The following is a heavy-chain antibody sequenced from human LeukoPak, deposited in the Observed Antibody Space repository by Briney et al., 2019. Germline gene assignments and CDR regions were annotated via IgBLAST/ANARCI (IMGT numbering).Heavy chain of an antibody. CDR1: GGSVNSGSYY. Sequence: SGTLSLTCTVSGGSVNSGSYYWSWVRQPPGKGLEWIGYIYYSGSTNYNPSLKSRITISIDTSKNQFSLKLSSVTAADTAVYYCARDLVVSNTFYGHYGMDVWGQGTTVTVSS. V-gene: IGHV4-61*01. CDR3: ARDLVVSNTFYGHYGMDV. D-gene: IGHD3-3*02. CDR2: IYYSGST. J-gene: IGHJ6*02.